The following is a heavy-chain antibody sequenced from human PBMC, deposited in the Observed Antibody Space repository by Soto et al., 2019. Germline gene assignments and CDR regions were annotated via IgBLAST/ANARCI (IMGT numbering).Heavy chain of an antibody. D-gene: IGHD3-10*01. CDR3: ARGYYYGSGRPTPGGMDV. V-gene: IGHV1-18*01. CDR2: ISTYTGNT. Sequence: QVHLVQSGAEVKKPGASVKVSCKASGYTFTNYDINWVRQAPGQGLEWMGWISTYTGNTNYAQKLQGRVTMTTDTSTSTAYMALRSLRSADTAVYYCARGYYYGSGRPTPGGMDVWGQGTTVTVSS. CDR1: GYTFTNYD. J-gene: IGHJ6*02.